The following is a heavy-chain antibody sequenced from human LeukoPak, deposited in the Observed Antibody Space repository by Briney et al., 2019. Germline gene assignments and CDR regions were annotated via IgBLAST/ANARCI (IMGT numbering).Heavy chain of an antibody. CDR1: GFTFSDYY. Sequence: PGGSLRLSCAASGFTFSDYYMSRIRQAPGKGLEWVSYISSSGSTIYYADSVKGRFTISRDNAKNSLYLQMNSLRAEDTAVYYCARAPPPQMVSFDYWGQGTLVTVSS. CDR2: ISSSGSTI. J-gene: IGHJ4*02. V-gene: IGHV3-11*01. CDR3: ARAPPPQMVSFDY. D-gene: IGHD5-18*01.